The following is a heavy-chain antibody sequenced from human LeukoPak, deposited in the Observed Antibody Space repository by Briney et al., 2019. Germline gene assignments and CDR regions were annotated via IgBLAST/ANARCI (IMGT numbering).Heavy chain of an antibody. CDR1: GGSISSYY. Sequence: SETPSLTCTVSGGSISSYYWSWIRQPAGKGLEWIGRIYASGSTNYNPSLKSRVTISRDTSKNQLSLRVTSVTAADTAMYYCARHYLYGDPPAFDIWGQGTMVTVSS. D-gene: IGHD4-17*01. J-gene: IGHJ3*02. CDR3: ARHYLYGDPPAFDI. CDR2: IYASGST. V-gene: IGHV4-4*07.